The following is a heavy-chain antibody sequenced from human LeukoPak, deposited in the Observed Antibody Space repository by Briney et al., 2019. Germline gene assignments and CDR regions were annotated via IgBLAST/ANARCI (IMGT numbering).Heavy chain of an antibody. CDR3: ARDQGPIVGATTNYFDY. V-gene: IGHV1-18*01. CDR1: GYTFTSYG. D-gene: IGHD1-26*01. Sequence: EASVKVSCKASGYTFTSYGISWVRQAPGQGLEWMGWISAYNGNTNYAQKLQGRVTMTTDTSTSTAYMELRSLRSDDTAVYYCARDQGPIVGATTNYFDYWGQGTLVTVSS. CDR2: ISAYNGNT. J-gene: IGHJ4*02.